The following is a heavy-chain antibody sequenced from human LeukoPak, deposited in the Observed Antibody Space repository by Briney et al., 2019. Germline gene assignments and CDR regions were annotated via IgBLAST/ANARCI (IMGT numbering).Heavy chain of an antibody. V-gene: IGHV3-48*03. D-gene: IGHD2-2*01. Sequence: GGSLRLSCTASGFTFSNFEMTWVRQGPGKGLEWISYISSSGSTIYYGDSVQGRFTISRDNAMNSLYLQMNSLRAEDTAVYYCAKDRDIVVVPAALFDYWGQGTLVTVSS. CDR3: AKDRDIVVVPAALFDY. J-gene: IGHJ4*02. CDR2: ISSSGSTI. CDR1: GFTFSNFE.